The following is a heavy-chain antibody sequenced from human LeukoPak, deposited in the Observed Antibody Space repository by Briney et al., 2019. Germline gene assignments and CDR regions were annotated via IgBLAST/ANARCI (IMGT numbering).Heavy chain of an antibody. CDR2: INPNSGGT. J-gene: IGHJ4*02. V-gene: IGHV1-2*02. Sequence: PGASVKVSCKASGYTFTGYYMHWVRQAPGQGLEWMGWINPNSGGTNYAQKFQGRGTMTRDTSTSTAYMELRSLRSDDTAVYYCARVSRRYCSSTSCQRPYWGQGTLVTVSS. CDR1: GYTFTGYY. CDR3: ARVSRRYCSSTSCQRPY. D-gene: IGHD2-2*01.